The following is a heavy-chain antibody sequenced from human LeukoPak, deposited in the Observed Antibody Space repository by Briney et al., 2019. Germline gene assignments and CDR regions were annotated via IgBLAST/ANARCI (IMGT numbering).Heavy chain of an antibody. CDR3: ARQIAGKGDYYYYYMDV. J-gene: IGHJ6*03. CDR2: IYPGDSDT. CDR1: GYSFTSYW. V-gene: IGHV5-51*01. D-gene: IGHD2-21*01. Sequence: GESLKISCKGSGYSFTSYWIGWVRQLPGKGLEWMGIIYPGDSDTRYSPSFQGQVTISADKSISTAYLQWSSLKASDTAMYYCARQIAGKGDYYYYYMDVWGKGTTVTVSS.